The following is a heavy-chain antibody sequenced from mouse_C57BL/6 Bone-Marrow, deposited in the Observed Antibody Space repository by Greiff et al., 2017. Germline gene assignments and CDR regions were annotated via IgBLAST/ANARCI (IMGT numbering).Heavy chain of an antibody. D-gene: IGHD3-2*02. CDR2: ISYDGSN. V-gene: IGHV3-6*01. J-gene: IGHJ3*01. Sequence: VQLQESGPGLVKPSQSLSLTCSVTGYSITSGYYWNWIRQFPGNKLEWMGYISYDGSNNYNPSLKNRISITRDTSKNQFFLKLNSVTTEDTATYYCARTAQATVAYWGQGTLVTVSA. CDR3: ARTAQATVAY. CDR1: GYSITSGYY.